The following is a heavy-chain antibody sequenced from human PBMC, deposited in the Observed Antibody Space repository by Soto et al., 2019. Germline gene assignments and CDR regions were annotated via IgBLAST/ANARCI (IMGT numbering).Heavy chain of an antibody. CDR3: ARSWGRRLVFTFDYGLDV. CDR2: SSSSGGYT. V-gene: IGHV3-11*06. J-gene: IGHJ6*02. D-gene: IGHD3-16*01. Sequence: QVQLVESGGGLVEPGGSLRLSCAASGFSVGDNYMTWIRQAPGKGLEWLSYSSSSGGYTNYADSVKGRFTISRDNAKNSLYLQMDSLRAEDTAVYFCARSWGRRLVFTFDYGLDVWCQGTTVTVSS. CDR1: GFSVGDNY.